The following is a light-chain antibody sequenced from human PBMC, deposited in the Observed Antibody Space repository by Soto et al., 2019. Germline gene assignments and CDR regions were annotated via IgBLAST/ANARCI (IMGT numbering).Light chain of an antibody. CDR2: QVS. CDR3: SSYTNSNTRV. J-gene: IGLJ3*02. Sequence: QSALTQPASVSGSPGQSITISCTGTRSDVGGYTYVSWYQQHPGKAPKLMIYQVSNRPSGVSNRFSGSKSGNTASLTISGLQTEDEADYYCSSYTNSNTRVFGGGTQLTVL. V-gene: IGLV2-14*01. CDR1: RSDVGGYTY.